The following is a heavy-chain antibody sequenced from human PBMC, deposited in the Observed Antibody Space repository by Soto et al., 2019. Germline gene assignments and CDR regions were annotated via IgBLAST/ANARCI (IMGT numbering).Heavy chain of an antibody. CDR2: IYYSGST. D-gene: IGHD3-10*01. CDR3: ARKYYGSRSYYKRYYYYGMDV. Sequence: SETLSLTCTVSGGSISSSSYYWGWIRQPPGKGLEWIGSIYYSGSTYYNPSLKSRVTISVDTSKNQFSLKLRSVTAADTAVYYCARKYYGSRSYYKRYYYYGMDVWGQGTTVT. J-gene: IGHJ6*02. CDR1: GGSISSSSYY. V-gene: IGHV4-39*01.